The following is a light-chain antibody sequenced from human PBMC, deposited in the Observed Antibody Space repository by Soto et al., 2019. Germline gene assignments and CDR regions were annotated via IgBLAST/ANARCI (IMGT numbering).Light chain of an antibody. V-gene: IGLV1-36*01. J-gene: IGLJ2*01. CDR3: ASWDDSKHALL. Sequence: QAVVTQPPSVSAAPGQRVDISCSGGGSNLANHVATWYQQLPGKAPKLLLFYDGVLASGVSDRFSGSRSVSSASLAISGRQPEDEATYYCASWDDSKHALLFGGGTKLTVL. CDR2: YDG. CDR1: GSNLANHV.